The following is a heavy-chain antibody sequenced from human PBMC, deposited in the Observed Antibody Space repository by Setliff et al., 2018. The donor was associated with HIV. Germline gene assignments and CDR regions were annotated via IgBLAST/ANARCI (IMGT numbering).Heavy chain of an antibody. Sequence: TLSLTCTVSSGSISSNSYYWGWIRQPPGKGLEWIGSIYYSGSTYYNPSLKSRVTISVDTSKNQFSLKLSSVTAADTAVYYCARDGGLDANNAFDIWGQGTMVTVS. CDR2: IYYSGST. CDR3: ARDGGLDANNAFDI. J-gene: IGHJ3*02. V-gene: IGHV4-39*07. CDR1: SGSISSNSYY. D-gene: IGHD3-16*01.